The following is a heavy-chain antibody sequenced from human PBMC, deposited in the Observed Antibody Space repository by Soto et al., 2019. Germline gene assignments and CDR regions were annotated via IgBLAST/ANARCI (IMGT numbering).Heavy chain of an antibody. Sequence: QITLKESGPTLVKPTQTLTLTCTFSGFSLSTSGVGVGWIRQPPGKALEWLALIYWNDDKRYSPSLKSRLTIAKDTSKNQVVLTMTNMDPVDTATYYCAHRRVDCSGGSCSSLNWFDPWGQGTLVTVSS. CDR2: IYWNDDK. V-gene: IGHV2-5*01. D-gene: IGHD2-15*01. CDR1: GFSLSTSGVG. CDR3: AHRRVDCSGGSCSSLNWFDP. J-gene: IGHJ5*02.